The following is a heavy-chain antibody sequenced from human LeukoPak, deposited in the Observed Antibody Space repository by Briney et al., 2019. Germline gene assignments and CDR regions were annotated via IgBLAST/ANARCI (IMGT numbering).Heavy chain of an antibody. J-gene: IGHJ4*02. D-gene: IGHD3-3*01. CDR3: ARQRRGSPNYDFWSGYYEY. CDR2: IYTSGST. V-gene: IGHV4-4*09. Sequence: SETLSLTCTVSGGSISSYYWSWIRQPPGKGLEWIGYIYTSGSTNYNPSLKSRVTISADTSKNQFSLKLSSVTAADTAVYYCARQRRGSPNYDFWSGYYEYWGQGTLVTVSS. CDR1: GGSISSYY.